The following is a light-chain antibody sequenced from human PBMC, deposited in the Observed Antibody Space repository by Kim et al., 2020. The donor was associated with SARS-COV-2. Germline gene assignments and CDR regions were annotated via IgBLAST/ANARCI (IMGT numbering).Light chain of an antibody. CDR2: DAS. J-gene: IGKJ2*01. CDR1: QDITNY. V-gene: IGKV1-33*01. CDR3: QQYDNLPRYT. Sequence: ASVGDRVTITCQASQDITNYVNWYQQKPGKAPRLLIYDASNVETGVPSRFSGSGSGTDFTFTISGLQPEDIATYYCQQYDNLPRYTFGQGTKLEI.